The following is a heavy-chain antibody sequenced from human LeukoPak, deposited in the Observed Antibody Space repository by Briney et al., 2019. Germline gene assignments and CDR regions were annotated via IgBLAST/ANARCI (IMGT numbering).Heavy chain of an antibody. CDR1: GFTFSSYE. CDR3: ARAVQAAPEAYYYYYMDV. V-gene: IGHV3-21*01. Sequence: GGSLRLSCAASGFTFSSYEMNWVRQAPGKGLEWVSSISSSSSYIYYADSVKGRFTISRDNAKNSLYLQMNSLRAEDTAVHYCARAVQAAPEAYYYYYMDVWGKGTTVTVSS. D-gene: IGHD2-2*01. J-gene: IGHJ6*03. CDR2: ISSSSSYI.